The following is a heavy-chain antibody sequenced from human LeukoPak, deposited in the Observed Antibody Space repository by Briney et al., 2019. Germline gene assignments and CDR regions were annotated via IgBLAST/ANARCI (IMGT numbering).Heavy chain of an antibody. CDR2: ISYDGSNK. CDR3: ARRGRPGPFIDSSSLGY. Sequence: PGGSLRLSCAASGFTFSSYAMHWVRQAPGKGLEWVAVISYDGSNKYYADSVKGRFTISRDNSKNTLYLQMNSLRAEDTAVYYCARRGRPGPFIDSSSLGYWGQGTLVTVSS. D-gene: IGHD6-13*01. CDR1: GFTFSSYA. J-gene: IGHJ4*02. V-gene: IGHV3-30*04.